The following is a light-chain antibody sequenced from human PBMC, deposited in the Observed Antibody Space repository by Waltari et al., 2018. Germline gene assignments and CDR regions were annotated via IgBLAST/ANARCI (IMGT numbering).Light chain of an antibody. V-gene: IGKV3-11*01. Sequence: VLTQSPATLSLSPVERATLSCRASQSVSNYLAWYQQKPGQPPRLLIHDASNRATGIPARFSGSGSGTDFTLTISRLEPEDCAVYYCQQRAKRYTFGQGTKLEIK. CDR2: DAS. CDR3: QQRAKRYT. J-gene: IGKJ2*01. CDR1: QSVSNY.